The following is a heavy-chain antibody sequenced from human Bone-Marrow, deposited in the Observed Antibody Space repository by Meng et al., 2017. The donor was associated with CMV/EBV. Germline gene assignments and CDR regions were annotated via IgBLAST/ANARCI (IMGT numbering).Heavy chain of an antibody. V-gene: IGHV3-73*01. Sequence: GESLKISCAASGFTFSGSAMHWVRQASGKGLEWVGRIRSKANSYATAYAASVKGRFTISRDDSKNTAYLQMNSLKTEDTAVYYCTRLYCTNGVCYDFFDYWGQGTLVTGSS. CDR3: TRLYCTNGVCYDFFDY. CDR1: GFTFSGSA. D-gene: IGHD2-8*01. CDR2: IRSKANSYAT. J-gene: IGHJ4*02.